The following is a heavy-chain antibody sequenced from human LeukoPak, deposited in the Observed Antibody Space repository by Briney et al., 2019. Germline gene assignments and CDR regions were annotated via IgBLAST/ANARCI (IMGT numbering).Heavy chain of an antibody. D-gene: IGHD4-17*01. CDR1: GGSISSYY. CDR3: AREEMTTVNKFDY. Sequence: ASETLSLTCTVSGGSISSYYWSWIRQPPGKGLEWIGRIYTSGSTNYNPSLKSRVTMSVDTSKNQFSLKLSSVTAADTAVYYCAREEMTTVNKFDYWGQGTLVTVSS. J-gene: IGHJ4*02. V-gene: IGHV4-4*07. CDR2: IYTSGST.